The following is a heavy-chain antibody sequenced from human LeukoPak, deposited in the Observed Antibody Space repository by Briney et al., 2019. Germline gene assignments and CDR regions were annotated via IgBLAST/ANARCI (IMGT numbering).Heavy chain of an antibody. V-gene: IGHV3-48*03. CDR1: GFTFCSYE. Sequence: GGSLRLSCAAPGFTFCSYEMNWVRQAPGKGLEWGSYISSGGTTIYYADSVKGRFTISRDNAKNSLYLQMNSLRAEDTAVYYCARVGVVVAATGNLWFDPWGQGTLVTVSS. CDR3: ARVGVVVAATGNLWFDP. D-gene: IGHD2-15*01. J-gene: IGHJ5*02. CDR2: ISSGGTTI.